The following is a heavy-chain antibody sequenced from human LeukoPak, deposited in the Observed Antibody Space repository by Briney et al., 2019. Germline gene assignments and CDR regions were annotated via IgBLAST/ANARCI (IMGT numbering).Heavy chain of an antibody. CDR3: AKTGTEDGYNIYFDH. Sequence: GRSLRLSCAASGFTFSSYGMHWVRQAPGKGLEWVSLISGSGGGTYYADSVKGRFNIFRDNSKNTQDLQMNSLRAEDTAVYYCAKTGTEDGYNIYFDHWGQGTLVTVSS. J-gene: IGHJ4*02. CDR2: ISGSGGGT. CDR1: GFTFSSYG. V-gene: IGHV3-23*01. D-gene: IGHD5-24*01.